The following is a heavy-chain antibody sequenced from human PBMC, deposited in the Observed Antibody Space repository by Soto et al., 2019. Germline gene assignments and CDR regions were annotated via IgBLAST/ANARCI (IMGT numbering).Heavy chain of an antibody. J-gene: IGHJ6*03. Sequence: ASVKVSCKASGYTFTSYDINWVRQATGQGLEWMGWMSPNSGNTGYAQKFQGRVTMTRNTSISTAYMELSSLRSEDTAVYYCARFGRTGTTDYYYYMDVWGKGTTVTVSS. D-gene: IGHD1-7*01. CDR2: MSPNSGNT. CDR3: ARFGRTGTTDYYYYMDV. CDR1: GYTFTSYD. V-gene: IGHV1-8*01.